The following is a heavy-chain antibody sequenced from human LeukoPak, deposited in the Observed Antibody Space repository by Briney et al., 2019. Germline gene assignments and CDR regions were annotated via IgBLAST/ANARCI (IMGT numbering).Heavy chain of an antibody. CDR1: GFSFSSYS. J-gene: IGHJ4*02. V-gene: IGHV3-21*01. CDR2: ISSSSSYR. Sequence: GGSLRLSCAASGFSFSSYSMAWVRQAPGKGLEWVSSISSSSSYRYYADSMKGRFAISRDNAENSLFLQMNSLRAEDTAVYYCARGRSAVAGIAGFDYWGQESLVTVSS. CDR3: ARGRSAVAGIAGFDY. D-gene: IGHD6-19*01.